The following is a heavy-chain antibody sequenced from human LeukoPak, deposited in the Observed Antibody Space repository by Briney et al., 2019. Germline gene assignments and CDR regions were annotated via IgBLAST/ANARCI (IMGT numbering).Heavy chain of an antibody. V-gene: IGHV3-23*01. CDR2: ISGSGGST. CDR1: GFTFSTYA. CDR3: AKLNDNYYYYGMDV. Sequence: GGSLRLSCAASGFTFSTYAMSWVRQAPGKGLEWVSLISGSGGSTYYADSVKGRFTISRDNSKNKLYLQMNSLRAEDTAVYYCAKLNDNYYYYGMDVWGQGTTVTVSS. J-gene: IGHJ6*02. D-gene: IGHD1-1*01.